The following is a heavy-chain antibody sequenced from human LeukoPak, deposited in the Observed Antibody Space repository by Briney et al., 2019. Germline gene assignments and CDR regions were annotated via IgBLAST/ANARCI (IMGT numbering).Heavy chain of an antibody. CDR1: CGSITNNY. Sequence: SETLSLTCNVSCGSITNNYWSWIRQPAGKGPEWIGRIYPSGISTSNPSLQSRVTMSADTPKDQFSLKLSSMTASQTVVYFCAKEGAIGGLFLLGVFDFWGQGKMVTVSS. D-gene: IGHD2-8*01. CDR3: AKEGAIGGLFLLGVFDF. J-gene: IGHJ3*01. CDR2: IYPSGIS. V-gene: IGHV4-4*07.